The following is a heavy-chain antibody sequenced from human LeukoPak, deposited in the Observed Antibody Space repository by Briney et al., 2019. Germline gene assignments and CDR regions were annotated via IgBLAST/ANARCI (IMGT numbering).Heavy chain of an antibody. J-gene: IGHJ5*02. D-gene: IGHD2-2*02. CDR2: LFYSGNT. V-gene: IGHV4-59*12. Sequence: PSETLSLTCTVSGGSISTYYWSWIRQPPGKGLEWIGHLFYSGNTKYNPSLKSRVTISEDTSKNQFSLKLSSVTAADTAVYYCARGVGYCSSTSCYISWFDPWGQGTLVTVSS. CDR1: GGSISTYY. CDR3: ARGVGYCSSTSCYISWFDP.